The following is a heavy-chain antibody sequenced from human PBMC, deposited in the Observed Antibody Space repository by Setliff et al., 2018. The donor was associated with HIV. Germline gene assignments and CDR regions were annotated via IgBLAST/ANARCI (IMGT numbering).Heavy chain of an antibody. Sequence: SVKVSCKASGGTFSSYAISWVRQAPGQGLEWMGGIIPIFGTANYAQKFQGRVTMTTDTSTSTAYMELRNLRSDDTATYYCARVPSGAAGLVRAGFYFWGQGTLVTVSS. J-gene: IGHJ4*01. CDR2: IIPIFGTA. V-gene: IGHV1-69*05. CDR1: GGTFSSYA. CDR3: ARVPSGAAGLVRAGFYF. D-gene: IGHD6-25*01.